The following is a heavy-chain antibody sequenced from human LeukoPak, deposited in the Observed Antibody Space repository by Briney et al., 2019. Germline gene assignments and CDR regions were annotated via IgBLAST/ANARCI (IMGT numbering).Heavy chain of an antibody. CDR2: INHSGST. V-gene: IGHV4-34*01. CDR1: GGSFSGYY. CDR3: AGEPVVTATPPEY. J-gene: IGHJ4*02. Sequence: PSETLSLTCAVYGGSFSGYYWSWIRQPPGKGLEWIGDINHSGSTNYNPSLKSRVTISVDTSKSHFSLKLSSVTAADTAVYYCAGEPVVTATPPEYWGRGTLVTVSS. D-gene: IGHD2-21*02.